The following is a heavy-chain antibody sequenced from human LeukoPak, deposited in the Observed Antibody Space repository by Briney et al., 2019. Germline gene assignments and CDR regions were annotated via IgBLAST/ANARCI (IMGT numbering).Heavy chain of an antibody. CDR1: GGSFSGYY. Sequence: PSETLSLTCAVYGGSFSGYYWSWIRQPPGKGLEWIGEINHSGSTNYNPSLKSRVTISVDTSKNQFSLKLSSVTAADTAVYYCARANWGYDYVWGSYRCPTYYYYYYMDVWGKGTTVTVSS. CDR2: INHSGST. V-gene: IGHV4-34*01. CDR3: ARANWGYDYVWGSYRCPTYYYYYYMDV. D-gene: IGHD3-16*02. J-gene: IGHJ6*03.